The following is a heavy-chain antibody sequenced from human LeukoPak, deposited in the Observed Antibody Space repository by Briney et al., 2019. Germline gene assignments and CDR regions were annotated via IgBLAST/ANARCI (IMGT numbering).Heavy chain of an antibody. J-gene: IGHJ3*02. D-gene: IGHD6-19*01. CDR2: FHYSGST. Sequence: PSETLSHTCTVSGGSISSYYWNWIRQPPGEGLEWIGYFHYSGSTNYNPSLKSRVTISVDTSKNQFSLKLSSVTAADTAVYYCARGPKEVDSSDDAFDIWGQGTMVTVSS. V-gene: IGHV4-59*01. CDR1: GGSISSYY. CDR3: ARGPKEVDSSDDAFDI.